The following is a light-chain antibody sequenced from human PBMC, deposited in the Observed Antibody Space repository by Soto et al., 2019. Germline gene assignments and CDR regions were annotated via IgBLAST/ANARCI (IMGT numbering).Light chain of an antibody. CDR3: QHFNNYPT. CDR2: DAS. CDR1: QDISSA. Sequence: AIQLTEAPSSLSASVGDIVTITCRGSQDISSALAWYQQKPGKAPKLLMNDASSLESGVPSRFRGSGSGADFTLTISSLQPEDFATYYCQHFNNYPTFGQGTRLEIK. J-gene: IGKJ5*01. V-gene: IGKV1D-13*01.